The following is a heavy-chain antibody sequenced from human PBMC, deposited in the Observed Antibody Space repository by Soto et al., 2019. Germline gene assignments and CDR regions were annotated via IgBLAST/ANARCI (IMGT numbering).Heavy chain of an antibody. J-gene: IGHJ6*01. V-gene: IGHV4-30-4*01. D-gene: IGHD1-1*01. CDR1: GDSISSDYYS. CDR3: ARYCSQAFCATGLCYCVVDV. Sequence: PSETLSLTCTVSGDSISSDYYSWSWIRQPPGKGLEWIGHMYDRGSTFYNPSLESRVTMSVNTSKNQFSLRLSAVTAADTAVYYCARYCSQAFCATGLCYCVVDVWGQRPSV. CDR2: MYDRGST.